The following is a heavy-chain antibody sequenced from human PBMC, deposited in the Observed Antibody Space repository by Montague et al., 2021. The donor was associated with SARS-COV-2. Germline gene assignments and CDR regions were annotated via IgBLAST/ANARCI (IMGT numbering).Heavy chain of an antibody. V-gene: IGHV4-39*01. D-gene: IGHD1-26*01. CDR3: VEIVGAADY. CDR2: IYYSAST. CDR1: GGSISSSSYY. J-gene: IGHJ4*02. Sequence: SETLSLTCTVSGGSISSSSYYWGWIRQPPGKGLGGIGSIYYSASTYYNPSLRSRVTISVDTSKNQFSLKLSSVTAADTAVYYCVEIVGAADYWGQGTLVTVSS.